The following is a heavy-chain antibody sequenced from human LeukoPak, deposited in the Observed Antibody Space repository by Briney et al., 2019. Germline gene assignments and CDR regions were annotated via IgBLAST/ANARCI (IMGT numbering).Heavy chain of an antibody. CDR1: GGTFSSYA. J-gene: IGHJ4*02. CDR2: IIPIFGTA. D-gene: IGHD5-18*01. Sequence: ASVKVSCKASGGTFSSYAISWVRQAPGQRLEWMGRIIPIFGTATYAQKFQGRVTITTDESTSTAYMELSSLRSEDTAVYYCARVADTAMEYYFDYWGQGTLVTVSS. V-gene: IGHV1-69*05. CDR3: ARVADTAMEYYFDY.